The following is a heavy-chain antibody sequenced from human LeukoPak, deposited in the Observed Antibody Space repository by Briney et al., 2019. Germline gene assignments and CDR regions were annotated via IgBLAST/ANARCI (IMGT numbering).Heavy chain of an antibody. J-gene: IGHJ5*02. V-gene: IGHV1-69*04. CDR3: ASLWQSGSGSYRGWFDP. CDR1: GGTFSSYA. D-gene: IGHD3-10*01. Sequence: GSSVKVSCKASGGTFSSYAISWVRQAPGQGLEWMGRIIPILGIANYAQKFQGRVTITADKSTSTAYMELSSLRSEDTAVYYCASLWQSGSGSYRGWFDPWGQGTLVTVSS. CDR2: IIPILGIA.